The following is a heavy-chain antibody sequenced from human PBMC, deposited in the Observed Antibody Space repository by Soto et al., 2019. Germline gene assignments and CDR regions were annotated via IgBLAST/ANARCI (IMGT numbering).Heavy chain of an antibody. V-gene: IGHV1-8*01. CDR2: MQPSTGRT. CDR3: AGGVSAVVDY. J-gene: IGHJ4*02. Sequence: PSVKVSFKASGYSCTSLDINWVRQTAGQGLEWMGWMQPSTGRTGYAQQFQGRVTMTRDTSIDTAYMELTTPTYDDTAFYSCAGGVSAVVDYWGQGTLVTVSS. D-gene: IGHD6-19*01. CDR1: GYSCTSLD.